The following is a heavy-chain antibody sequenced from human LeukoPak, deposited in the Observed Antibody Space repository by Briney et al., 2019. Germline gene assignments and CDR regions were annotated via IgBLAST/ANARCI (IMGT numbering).Heavy chain of an antibody. CDR1: GYTFTNYG. J-gene: IGHJ4*02. CDR2: ISGYNGNT. V-gene: IGHV1-18*01. D-gene: IGHD6-13*01. CDR3: ARVDGEYSSSWYYFDY. Sequence: ASVKVSCKASGYTFTNYGISWVRQAPGQGLEWMGWISGYNGNTNYAQKLQGRVTMTTDTSTNTAYMELRSLRSDDTAVYYCARVDGEYSSSWYYFDYWGQGTLVTVSS.